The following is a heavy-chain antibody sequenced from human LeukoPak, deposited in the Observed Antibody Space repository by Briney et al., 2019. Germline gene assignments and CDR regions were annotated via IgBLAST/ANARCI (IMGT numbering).Heavy chain of an antibody. J-gene: IGHJ4*02. CDR3: ARDRAMVVGSSWYYDY. CDR1: GFTFSSYG. V-gene: IGHV3-33*01. Sequence: GRSLRLSCAASGFTFSSYGMHWVRHAPGKGLEWVSLIWYDGSNKYYADSVKGRFTISRDNSKNTLNLQMNSLRAEDTALYYCARDRAMVVGSSWYYDYWGQGTLVTVSS. D-gene: IGHD5-18*01. CDR2: IWYDGSNK.